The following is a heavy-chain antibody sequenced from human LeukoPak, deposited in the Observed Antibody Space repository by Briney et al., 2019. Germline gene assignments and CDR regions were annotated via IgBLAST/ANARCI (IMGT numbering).Heavy chain of an antibody. J-gene: IGHJ3*02. CDR2: IRSKRYGGTA. CDR1: GFTFGDYA. CDR3: TRGLLRGNAFDI. Sequence: GGSLRLFCTGSGFTFGDYAMSWFRQAPGKGLEWVSFIRSKRYGGTAEDAASVKGRFTISRDDSKSIAYLQMNSLKTEDTAVYFCTRGLLRGNAFDIWGQGTMVTVSS. V-gene: IGHV3-49*03. D-gene: IGHD1-26*01.